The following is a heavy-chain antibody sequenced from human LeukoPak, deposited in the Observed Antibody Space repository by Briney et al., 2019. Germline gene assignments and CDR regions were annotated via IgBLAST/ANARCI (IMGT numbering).Heavy chain of an antibody. CDR3: AREYGDRYFYYYYMNV. Sequence: PGGSLRHSCEASGFTFRDYYMGWIRQAPGKGLEWVSYITSSGSTIYYADSVKGRFTVSRDNANNSLYLQMNSLRAEDTAVYYCAREYGDRYFYYYYMNVWGKGTTVTVSS. CDR2: ITSSGSTI. V-gene: IGHV3-11*04. D-gene: IGHD4-17*01. J-gene: IGHJ6*03. CDR1: GFTFRDYY.